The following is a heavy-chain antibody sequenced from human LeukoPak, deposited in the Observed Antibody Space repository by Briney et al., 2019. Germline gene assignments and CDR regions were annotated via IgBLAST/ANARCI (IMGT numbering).Heavy chain of an antibody. V-gene: IGHV1-46*01. J-gene: IGHJ4*02. CDR3: ARASSDYFDY. CDR1: GYTFPTYY. CDR2: INPSGGST. Sequence: ASVKVSCKASGYTFPTYYMNWVRQAPGQGLEWMGLINPSGGSTSYAQKYQGTVTMTRDTSTSTVYMELSSLRSEDTAVYYCARASSDYFDYWGQGTLVTVSS.